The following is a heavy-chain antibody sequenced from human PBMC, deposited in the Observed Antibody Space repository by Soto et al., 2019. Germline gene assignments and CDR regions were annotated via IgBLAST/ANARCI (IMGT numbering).Heavy chain of an antibody. V-gene: IGHV1-3*01. J-gene: IGHJ4*02. CDR2: INAGNGNT. CDR1: GYTFTSYA. Sequence: ASVKVSCKASGYTFTSYAMHWVRQAPGQRLEWMGWINAGNGNTKYSQKFQGRVTITRDTSASTAYMELSSLRSEDTAVYYCARLGLGELPHLSNRGQGTLVTVSS. CDR3: ARLGLGELPHLSN. D-gene: IGHD3-10*01.